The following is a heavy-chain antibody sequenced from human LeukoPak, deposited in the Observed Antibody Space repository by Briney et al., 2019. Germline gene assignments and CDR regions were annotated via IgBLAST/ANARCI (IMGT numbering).Heavy chain of an antibody. V-gene: IGHV3-30*02. CDR1: GFIFSNYG. CDR3: AKDPWDY. J-gene: IGHJ4*02. CDR2: IRHDESKE. Sequence: GGSLRLSCEASGFIFSNYGMHWVRQAPGKGLEWAAFIRHDESKEFYADSVKGRFTVSRDSSKNTLYLQANSLRAEDTAVYYCAKDPWDYWGQGTLVTVSS.